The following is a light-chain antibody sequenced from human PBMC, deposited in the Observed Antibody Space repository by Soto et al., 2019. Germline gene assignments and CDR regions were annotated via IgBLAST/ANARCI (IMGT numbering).Light chain of an antibody. CDR2: NAY. Sequence: EIVMTQSPATLSVSPGEGATLYCRASQGIGTTLAWYQQKPGQTPRLLIYNAYIRATGVPARFSGSASGTEFTLQISSLQSEDFAVYYCQHYSDWPLTFGGGTRVENK. CDR1: QGIGTT. V-gene: IGKV3-15*01. CDR3: QHYSDWPLT. J-gene: IGKJ4*01.